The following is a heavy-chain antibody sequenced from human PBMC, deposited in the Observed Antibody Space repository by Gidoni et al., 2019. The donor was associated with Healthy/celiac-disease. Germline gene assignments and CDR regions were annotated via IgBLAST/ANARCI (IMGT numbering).Heavy chain of an antibody. CDR1: GFTFSNAW. V-gene: IGHV3-15*01. J-gene: IGHJ4*02. CDR3: TTVPYSSGWYGGEAVDDY. CDR2: IKSKTDGGTT. D-gene: IGHD6-19*01. Sequence: EVQLVESGGGLVKPGGSLRLSCAASGFTFSNAWMSWVRQAPGKGLEWVGRIKSKTDGGTTDYAAPVKGRFTISRDDSKNTLYLQMNSLKTEDTAEYYCTTVPYSSGWYGGEAVDDYWGQGTLVTVSS.